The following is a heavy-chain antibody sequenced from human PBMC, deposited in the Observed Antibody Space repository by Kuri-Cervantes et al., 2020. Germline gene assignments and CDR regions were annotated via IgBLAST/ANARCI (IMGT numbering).Heavy chain of an antibody. CDR2: INPSDGAT. J-gene: IGHJ5*02. CDR1: GYTFTTYH. D-gene: IGHD1-26*01. Sequence: ASVKVSCKASGYTFTTYHIQWVRQAPGQGLEWVGIINPSDGATHYAQRFQGRLTMTRDTSTSTAYPELTSLRPEDTAVYYCARAFIGAWGQGTLVTVSS. CDR3: ARAFIGA. V-gene: IGHV1-46*01.